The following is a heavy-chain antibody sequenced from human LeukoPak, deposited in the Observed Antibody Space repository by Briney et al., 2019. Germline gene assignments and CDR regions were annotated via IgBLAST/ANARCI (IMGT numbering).Heavy chain of an antibody. Sequence: GGSLRLSCAASGFTFSTYAMSWVRQAPGKGLEWVSAISGSGGSTYYAESVKGRFTISRDNSKNTLYLQMNGLRAEDTAVYYCARDYSYGFLNWGQGTLVTVSS. CDR3: ARDYSYGFLN. J-gene: IGHJ4*02. V-gene: IGHV3-23*01. D-gene: IGHD5-18*01. CDR1: GFTFSTYA. CDR2: ISGSGGST.